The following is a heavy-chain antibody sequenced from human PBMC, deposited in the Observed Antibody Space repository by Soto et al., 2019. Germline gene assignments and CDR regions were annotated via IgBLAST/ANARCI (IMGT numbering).Heavy chain of an antibody. J-gene: IGHJ4*02. V-gene: IGHV4-59*01. CDR1: SGSISRYY. Sequence: QVQLQESGPGLVKPSETLSLTCTVSSGSISRYYWSWFRQPPGKGLEWIGDMYYSGSTNYNPSLKTRVTISVDTSKNQFSLRLRSVNAADTAVYYCARANYFDYWGQGTLVTVSS. CDR3: ARANYFDY. CDR2: MYYSGST.